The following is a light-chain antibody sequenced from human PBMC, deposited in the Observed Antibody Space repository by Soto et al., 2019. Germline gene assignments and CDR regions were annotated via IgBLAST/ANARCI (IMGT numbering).Light chain of an antibody. V-gene: IGKV3D-15*01. CDR3: HQYNTWPLT. Sequence: EIVMTQSPATLSVSPGESVTLSCRASQLFSSNLAWYQRRPGQAPRLLIYGASNRATGIPDRFSGSGSGTDFTLTISRLEPEDFAIYYCHQYNTWPLTFGGGTKV. CDR2: GAS. CDR1: QLFSSN. J-gene: IGKJ4*01.